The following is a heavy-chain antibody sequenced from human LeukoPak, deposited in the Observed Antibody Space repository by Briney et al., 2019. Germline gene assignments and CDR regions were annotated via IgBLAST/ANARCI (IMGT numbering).Heavy chain of an antibody. CDR3: AKDMGFGDSVYWYFDL. V-gene: IGHV3-7*01. D-gene: IGHD4-17*01. CDR1: GFTFSDYW. Sequence: GGSLRLSCAASGFTFSDYWMSWVRQTPGKEPEWVANIRQDGSEIYYVDSVKGRFTISRDNAKNSLYLQVNSLRDEDTAVYYCAKDMGFGDSVYWYFDLWGRGTLVTVSS. CDR2: IRQDGSEI. J-gene: IGHJ2*01.